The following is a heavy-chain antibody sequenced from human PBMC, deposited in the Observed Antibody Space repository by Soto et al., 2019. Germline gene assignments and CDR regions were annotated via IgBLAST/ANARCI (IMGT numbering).Heavy chain of an antibody. J-gene: IGHJ4*02. CDR2: ISSSSSYI. CDR3: ARDPYGGNSFDY. Sequence: GGSLRLSCAASGFTFSSYSMNWVRQAPGKGLEWVSSISSSSSYIYYADSVKGRFTISRDNAKNSLYLQMNSLRAEDTAVYYCARDPYGGNSFDYWGQGTLVTVSS. V-gene: IGHV3-21*01. CDR1: GFTFSSYS. D-gene: IGHD4-17*01.